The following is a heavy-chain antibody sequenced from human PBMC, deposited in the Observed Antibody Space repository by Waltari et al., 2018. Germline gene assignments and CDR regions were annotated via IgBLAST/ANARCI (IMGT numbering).Heavy chain of an antibody. J-gene: IGHJ4*02. CDR2: INHSGST. V-gene: IGHV4-34*01. Sequence: QVQLQQWGAGLLKPSETLSLTCAVYGGSFSGYYWSWIRQPLGKGLEWIGEINHSGSTNFNPSLKSRVTISVDTSKNQFSLKLSSVTAADTAVYYCARGHRGGKCDYWGQGTLVTVSS. CDR3: ARGHRGGKCDY. CDR1: GGSFSGYY. D-gene: IGHD3-16*02.